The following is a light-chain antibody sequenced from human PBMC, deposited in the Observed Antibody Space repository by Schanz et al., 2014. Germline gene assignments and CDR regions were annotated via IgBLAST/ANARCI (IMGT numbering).Light chain of an antibody. J-gene: IGKJ2*01. CDR2: DAS. CDR1: QSVSYNY. V-gene: IGKV3-20*01. CDR3: QQYDNWPPGT. Sequence: EIVLTQSPGTLSLSPGERATLSCRASQSVSYNYLAWYQQKPGQAPRLLIYDASNRATGIPARFSGSGSGADFTLTISSLQAEDVAVYYCQQYDNWPPGTFGQGTKLEIK.